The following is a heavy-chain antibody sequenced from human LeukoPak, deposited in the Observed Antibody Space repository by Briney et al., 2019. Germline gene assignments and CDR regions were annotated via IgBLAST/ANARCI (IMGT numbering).Heavy chain of an antibody. CDR1: GFMFRNYA. CDR2: ISGSGDTT. V-gene: IGHV3-23*01. D-gene: IGHD3-3*01. CDR3: GKDRSFWNGADPDF. J-gene: IGHJ4*02. Sequence: GGSLRLSCGASGFMFRNYAMTWVRQGPGKGLEWGAGISGSGDTTNYEESVRGRFTISRDNAQNILYLEMNSLRGDDTAVYYCGKDRSFWNGADPDFWGQGTLVTVSS.